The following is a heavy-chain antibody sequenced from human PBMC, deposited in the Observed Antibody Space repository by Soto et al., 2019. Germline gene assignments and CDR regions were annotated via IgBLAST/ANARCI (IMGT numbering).Heavy chain of an antibody. CDR3: VREPWGFSGTWYDY. CDR1: QFSFSSYW. V-gene: IGHV3-74*01. CDR2: INHDGSKT. D-gene: IGHD6-13*01. Sequence: GGSLRLSCAASQFSFSSYWMHWVRQVPGKGPAWVSRINHDGSKTEYADSVKGRFTISRDNTNNTLYLQMNSLRVEDTAMYYCVREPWGFSGTWYDYWGQGTLVTVSS. J-gene: IGHJ4*02.